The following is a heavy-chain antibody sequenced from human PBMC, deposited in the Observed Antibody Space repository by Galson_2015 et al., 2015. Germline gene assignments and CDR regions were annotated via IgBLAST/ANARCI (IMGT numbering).Heavy chain of an antibody. CDR2: ISSSGSTI. CDR3: ARGDSDFWSGPARYYMDV. J-gene: IGHJ6*03. Sequence: SLRLSCAASGFTFSDYYMSWIRQAPGKGLEWVSYISSSGSTIYYADSVKGRFTISRDNAKNSLYLQMNSLRAEDTAVYYCARGDSDFWSGPARYYMDVWGKGTTVTVSS. D-gene: IGHD3-3*01. CDR1: GFTFSDYY. V-gene: IGHV3-11*01.